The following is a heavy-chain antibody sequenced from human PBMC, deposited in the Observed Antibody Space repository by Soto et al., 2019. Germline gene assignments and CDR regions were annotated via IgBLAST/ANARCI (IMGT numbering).Heavy chain of an antibody. J-gene: IGHJ6*02. Sequence: VASVKVSCKASGGTFSSYAISWVRQAPGQGLEWMGGIIPIFGTANYAQKFQGRVTITADTSTSTAYMELSSLGSEDTAVYYCARVSSGWFLSYYYYGMDVWGQGTTVTVSS. CDR1: GGTFSSYA. V-gene: IGHV1-69*06. CDR3: ARVSSGWFLSYYYYGMDV. D-gene: IGHD6-19*01. CDR2: IIPIFGTA.